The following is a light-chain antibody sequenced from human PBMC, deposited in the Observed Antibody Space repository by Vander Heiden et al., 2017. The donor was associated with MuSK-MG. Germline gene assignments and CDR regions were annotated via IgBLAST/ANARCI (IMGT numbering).Light chain of an antibody. V-gene: IGLV1-44*01. CDR3: SAWDDSLNGHVV. J-gene: IGLJ2*01. CDR1: SSNIGSNP. CDR2: INN. Sequence: QSVLTQPPSASGTPGQRVTIPCSGSSSNIGSNPVNWYQQLPGTAPKLLILINNQRPSGVPDRFSGSKAGTSASPATSGLQSEDEADEDGSAWDDSLNGHVVFGGGTKLTVL.